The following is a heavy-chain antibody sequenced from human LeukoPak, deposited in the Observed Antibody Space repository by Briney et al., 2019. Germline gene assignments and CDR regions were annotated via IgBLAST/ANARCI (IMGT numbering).Heavy chain of an antibody. D-gene: IGHD2-8*02. Sequence: GGSLRLSCAASGFTFSSYGMHWVRQAPGKGLEWVAVISYDGSNKYYADSVKGRFTVSRDNSKNTLYLQMNSLRAEDTAVYYCAKELYWRQNTAFDYWGQGTLLTVSS. J-gene: IGHJ4*02. V-gene: IGHV3-30*18. CDR2: ISYDGSNK. CDR3: AKELYWRQNTAFDY. CDR1: GFTFSSYG.